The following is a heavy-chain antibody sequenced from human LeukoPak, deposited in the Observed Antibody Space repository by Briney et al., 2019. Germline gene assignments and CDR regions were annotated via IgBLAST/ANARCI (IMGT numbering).Heavy chain of an antibody. Sequence: ASVKVSCKASGYTFTDYYMHWVPQAPGQGLEWMGWINPNSGDTNYAQKFQGRVTMTRDTSISTAYMELSRLRSDDTAIYYCARAFYGSRGYWGQGTLVTVSS. D-gene: IGHD3-10*01. V-gene: IGHV1-2*02. CDR1: GYTFTDYY. CDR3: ARAFYGSRGY. CDR2: INPNSGDT. J-gene: IGHJ4*02.